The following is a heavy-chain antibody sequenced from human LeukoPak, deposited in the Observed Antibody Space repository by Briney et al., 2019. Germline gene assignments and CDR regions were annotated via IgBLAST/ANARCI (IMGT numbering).Heavy chain of an antibody. Sequence: SETLSLTCFVFGGSISSYYWSWIRQPPGKGLEWIGYVHDSGSTNYNPSLKSRVTISVDTSKNQFSLKLSSVTAADTAVYYCARGSPLRFLEWLLSEYYFDYWGQGTLVTVSS. CDR1: GGSISSYY. CDR2: VHDSGST. D-gene: IGHD3-3*01. CDR3: ARGSPLRFLEWLLSEYYFDY. V-gene: IGHV4-59*12. J-gene: IGHJ4*02.